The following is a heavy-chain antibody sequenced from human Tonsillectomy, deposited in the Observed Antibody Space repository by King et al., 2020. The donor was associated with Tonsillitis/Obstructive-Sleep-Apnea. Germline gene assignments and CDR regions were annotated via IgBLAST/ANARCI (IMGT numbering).Heavy chain of an antibody. CDR1: GFTVSSNY. CDR2: IYSGGST. D-gene: IGHD3-9*01. V-gene: IGHV3-53*01. Sequence: VQLVESGGGLIQPGGSLRLSCAASGFTVSSNYMSWVRQAPGKGLEWVSVIYSGGSTYYADSVKGRFTISRDNSKNTLYLQMNSLRAEDTAVYYCARESAQASSYFRPLDYWGQGTLVTVSS. J-gene: IGHJ4*02. CDR3: ARESAQASSYFRPLDY.